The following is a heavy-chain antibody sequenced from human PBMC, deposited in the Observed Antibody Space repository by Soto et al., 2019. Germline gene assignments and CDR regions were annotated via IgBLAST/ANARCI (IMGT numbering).Heavy chain of an antibody. J-gene: IGHJ4*02. V-gene: IGHV4-39*01. D-gene: IGHD2-21*01. CDR3: GSCYPQY. Sequence: ESLSLTGRVSGGSIGSSSYYFGWIRQPPGKGLEWIGSLYYTGTTYYNPSLKSRVTISADKSQNQFSLRLSSVTAADTAVYYCGSCYPQYWGPGTLVTVYS. CDR1: GGSIGSSSYY. CDR2: LYYTGTT.